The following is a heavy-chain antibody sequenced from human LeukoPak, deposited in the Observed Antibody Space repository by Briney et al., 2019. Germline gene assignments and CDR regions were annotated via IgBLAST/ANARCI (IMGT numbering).Heavy chain of an antibody. CDR3: ARDFTPYYYGSGNSLGY. CDR2: INPSGGST. CDR1: GYTFTSYY. Sequence: ASVKVSCKASGYTFTSYYMHWVRQAPGQGLEWMGIINPSGGSTSYAQKLQGRVTMTTDTSTSTAYMELRSLRSDDTAVYYCARDFTPYYYGSGNSLGYWGQGTLVTVSS. V-gene: IGHV1-46*01. J-gene: IGHJ4*02. D-gene: IGHD3-10*01.